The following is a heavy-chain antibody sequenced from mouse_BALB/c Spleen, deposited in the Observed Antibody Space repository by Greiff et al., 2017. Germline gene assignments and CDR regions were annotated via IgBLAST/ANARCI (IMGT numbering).Heavy chain of an antibody. D-gene: IGHD2-4*01. J-gene: IGHJ4*01. CDR2: ISYSGST. Sequence: EVKLVESGPGLVKPSQSLSLTYTVTGYSITSDYAWHWIRQFPGNKLEWMGYISYSGSTSYNPSLKSRISITRDTSKNQFFLQLNSVTTEDTATYYCAREGITTRNYAMDYWGQGTSVTVSS. V-gene: IGHV3-2*02. CDR3: AREGITTRNYAMDY. CDR1: GYSITSDYA.